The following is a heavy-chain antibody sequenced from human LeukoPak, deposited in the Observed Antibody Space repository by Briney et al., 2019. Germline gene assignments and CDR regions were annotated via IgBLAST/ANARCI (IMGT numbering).Heavy chain of an antibody. CDR2: ISYDGSNK. CDR1: GFTFSSYA. CDR3: ARGPVRITGTTLLGY. V-gene: IGHV3-30*01. D-gene: IGHD1-7*01. J-gene: IGHJ4*02. Sequence: GGSLRLSCAASGFTFSSYAMSWVRQAPGKGLKGVAVISYDGSNKYYADSVKGRFTISRDNSKNTLYLQMNSLRAEDTAVYYCARGPVRITGTTLLGYWGQGTLVTVSS.